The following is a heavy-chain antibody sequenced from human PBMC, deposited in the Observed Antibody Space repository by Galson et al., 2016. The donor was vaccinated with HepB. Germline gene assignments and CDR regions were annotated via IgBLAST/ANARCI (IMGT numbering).Heavy chain of an antibody. J-gene: IGHJ6*03. CDR2: IYYSGST. CDR3: ARTIVVVNYYYYMDV. D-gene: IGHD2-2*01. V-gene: IGHV4-59*01. CDR1: GASISSYF. Sequence: ETLSLTCSVSGASISSYFWSWIRQSPGKGLDWVGYIYYSGSTNYNPSLKSRLTISSDTSKNQLSLKLSSVTAADTAVYYCARTIVVVNYYYYMDVWGKGTTVTVSS.